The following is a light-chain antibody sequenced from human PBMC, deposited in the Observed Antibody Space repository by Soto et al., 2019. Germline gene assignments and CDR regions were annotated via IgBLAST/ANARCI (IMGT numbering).Light chain of an antibody. CDR3: SAYAGNNIYV. J-gene: IGLJ1*01. CDR1: SSDFGAYNY. CDR2: YVN. Sequence: QSDLNQPPSGYGSPGQSVTISCTGSSSDFGAYNYVAWYQQSPGKAPKLVISYVNKRPSRVPDRFSGSESGNTASLTVSGLQSEEEADYYCSAYAGNNIYVFGAGTKVTVL. V-gene: IGLV2-8*01.